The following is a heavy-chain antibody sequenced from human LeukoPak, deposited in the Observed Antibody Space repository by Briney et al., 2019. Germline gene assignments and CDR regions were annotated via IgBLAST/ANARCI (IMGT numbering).Heavy chain of an antibody. D-gene: IGHD5-12*01. V-gene: IGHV3-53*01. Sequence: PGGSLRLSCAASGFTVSSNYMSWVRQAPGKGLEWVSVIYSGGSTYYADSVKGRFTISRDNSKNTLYLQMNSLRAEDTAVYYCARNQRGYSGYDFGYWGQGTLVTVSS. CDR2: IYSGGST. J-gene: IGHJ4*02. CDR1: GFTVSSNY. CDR3: ARNQRGYSGYDFGY.